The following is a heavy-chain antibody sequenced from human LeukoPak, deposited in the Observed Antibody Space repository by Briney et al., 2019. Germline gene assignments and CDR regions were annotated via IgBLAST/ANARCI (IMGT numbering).Heavy chain of an antibody. D-gene: IGHD6-13*01. Sequence: KPSETLSLTCTVSGGSISSSSDYWGWIRQAPGKGLEWIGSIYYHENTYYNSSLKSRVTISVDTSKNQFSLKLSSVTAADTAVYYCARVRQQHWTPLYYFDYWGQGTLVTVSS. CDR2: IYYHENT. V-gene: IGHV4-39*07. J-gene: IGHJ4*02. CDR3: ARVRQQHWTPLYYFDY. CDR1: GGSISSSSDY.